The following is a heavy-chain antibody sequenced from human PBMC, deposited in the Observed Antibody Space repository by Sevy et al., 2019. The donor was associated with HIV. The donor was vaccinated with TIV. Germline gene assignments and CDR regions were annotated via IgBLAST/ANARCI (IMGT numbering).Heavy chain of an antibody. D-gene: IGHD6-19*01. J-gene: IGHJ4*02. V-gene: IGHV1-2*06. CDR2: INPNSGGT. Sequence: ASVKVSCNASGYTFTGYYMHCVRQAPGQGLEWMGRINPNSGGTNYAQKFQGRVTMTRDTSISTAYMELSRLRSDDTAVYYCARVGIAVAGTGFDYWGQGTLVTVSS. CDR1: GYTFTGYY. CDR3: ARVGIAVAGTGFDY.